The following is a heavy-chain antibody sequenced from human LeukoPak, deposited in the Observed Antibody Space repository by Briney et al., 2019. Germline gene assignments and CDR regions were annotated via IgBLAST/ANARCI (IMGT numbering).Heavy chain of an antibody. CDR1: GFTFSSYS. V-gene: IGHV3-48*04. D-gene: IGHD1-26*01. CDR2: ISSSSSTI. CDR3: ARDVHSGSYPDAFDI. Sequence: GALRLSCAASGFTFSSYSMNWVRQAPGKGLEWVSYISSSSSTIYYADSVKGRFTISRDNAKNSLYLQMNSLRAEDTAVYYCARDVHSGSYPDAFDIWGQGTMVTVSS. J-gene: IGHJ3*02.